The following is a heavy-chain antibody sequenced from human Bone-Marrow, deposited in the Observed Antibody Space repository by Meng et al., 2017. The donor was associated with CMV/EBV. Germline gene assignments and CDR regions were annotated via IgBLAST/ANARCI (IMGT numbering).Heavy chain of an antibody. D-gene: IGHD5-18*01. CDR3: ARGSWIQGWGYFDY. J-gene: IGHJ4*02. CDR1: GGSISRSSYY. Sequence: GSLRLSCIVSGGSISRSSYYWGWIRQPPGKGLEWIGSIYYSGSTDYNPSLKSRVTISVDTSKNQFSLKLSSVTAADTAVYYCARGSWIQGWGYFDYWGQGTLVTVSS. CDR2: IYYSGST. V-gene: IGHV4-39*07.